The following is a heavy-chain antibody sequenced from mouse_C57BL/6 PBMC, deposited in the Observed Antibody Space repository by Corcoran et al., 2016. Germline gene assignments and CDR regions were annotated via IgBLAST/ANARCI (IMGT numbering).Heavy chain of an antibody. J-gene: IGHJ2*01. CDR1: GFTFSTYA. CDR3: AKVMSGTGWYYFDD. D-gene: IGHD3-1*01. Sequence: EVQLLECGGGLVQPGGSLRLSCAASGFTFSTYAMTWVRQAPGKGLEWVSGLSCSGGSKNTAECVKGLFTISRDNSKNTLNLQMNSLRVEDRAVYYCAKVMSGTGWYYFDDWGQGTLVTVSS. CDR2: LSCSGGSK. V-gene: IGHV5-9-4*01.